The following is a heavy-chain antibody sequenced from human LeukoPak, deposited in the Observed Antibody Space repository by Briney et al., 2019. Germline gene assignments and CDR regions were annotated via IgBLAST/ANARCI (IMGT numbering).Heavy chain of an antibody. Sequence: SETLSLTCTVSGGSISSYYWSWIRQPPGKGLEWIGYIYYSGSTNYNPSLKSRVTISVDTSKNQFSLKLSSVTAADTAVYYCARAQKYDFWSGTNWFDPWGQGTLVTVSS. D-gene: IGHD3-3*01. CDR3: ARAQKYDFWSGTNWFDP. V-gene: IGHV4-59*01. J-gene: IGHJ5*02. CDR1: GGSISSYY. CDR2: IYYSGST.